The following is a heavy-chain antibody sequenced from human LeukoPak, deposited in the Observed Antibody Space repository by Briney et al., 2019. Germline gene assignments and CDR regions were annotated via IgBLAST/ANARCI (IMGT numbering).Heavy chain of an antibody. CDR3: AKPYYYDSSGFHFDY. V-gene: IGHV3-23*01. J-gene: IGHJ4*02. Sequence: PGGSLRLSCAASGFTFSSYGMSWVRQAPGKGLEWLSVISGSGGSTYYGDSVKGRFTISRDNSKNTLYLQMNSLRAEDTAVYYCAKPYYYDSSGFHFDYWGQGTLVTVSS. CDR1: GFTFSSYG. D-gene: IGHD3-22*01. CDR2: ISGSGGST.